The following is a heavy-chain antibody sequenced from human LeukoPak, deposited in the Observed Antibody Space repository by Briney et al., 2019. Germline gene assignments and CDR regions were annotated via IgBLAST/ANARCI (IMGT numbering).Heavy chain of an antibody. D-gene: IGHD4-11*01. J-gene: IGHJ6*03. CDR1: GGTFSSYA. CDR3: AREVRNYDYYYYYYMDV. V-gene: IGHV1-69*05. Sequence: SVKVSCKASGGTFSSYAISWVRQAPGQGLEWMGGIIPIFGTANYAQKFQGRVTITTDESTSTAYMELSSLRSEDTAVYYCAREVRNYDYYYYYYMDVWGKGTTVTVSS. CDR2: IIPIFGTA.